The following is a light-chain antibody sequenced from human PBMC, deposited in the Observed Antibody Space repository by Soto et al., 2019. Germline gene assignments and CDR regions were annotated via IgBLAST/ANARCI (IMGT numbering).Light chain of an antibody. CDR2: GNS. Sequence: QPVLTQPPSVSGAPGQRVTLSCTGSSSTIGAGYDVHWYQQLPGTAPKLLIYGNSNRPSGVPDRFSGSKSGTSASLAITGLQAEDEADYYCQSYDSSLSGYVFGTGTKVNVL. CDR3: QSYDSSLSGYV. CDR1: SSTIGAGYD. J-gene: IGLJ1*01. V-gene: IGLV1-40*01.